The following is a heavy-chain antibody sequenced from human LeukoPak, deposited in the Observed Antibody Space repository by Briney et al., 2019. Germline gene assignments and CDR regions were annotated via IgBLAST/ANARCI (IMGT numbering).Heavy chain of an antibody. D-gene: IGHD1-1*01. CDR2: IYTSQII. J-gene: IGHJ5*02. Sequence: SETLSLTCTVSDGSIGSYYWSWIRQPAGKGLEWIGRIYTSQIINYNPSLKSRVTMSVDTSKNQFSLKLSSVTAADTAVYYCARDVRGLERRYNWFDPWGQGTLVTVSS. CDR1: DGSIGSYY. CDR3: ARDVRGLERRYNWFDP. V-gene: IGHV4-4*07.